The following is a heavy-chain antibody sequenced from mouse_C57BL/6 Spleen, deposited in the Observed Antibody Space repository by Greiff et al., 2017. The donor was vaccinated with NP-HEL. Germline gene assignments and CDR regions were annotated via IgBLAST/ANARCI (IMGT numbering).Heavy chain of an antibody. CDR1: GFTFSDYG. D-gene: IGHD1-1*01. CDR2: ISSGSSTI. J-gene: IGHJ4*01. Sequence: EVHLVESGGGLVKPGGSLKLSCAASGFTFSDYGMHWVRQAPEKGLEWVAYISSGSSTIYYADTVKGRFTISRDNAKNTLFLQMTSLRSEDTAMYYCARLYYGSRNAMDYWGQGTSVTVSS. CDR3: ARLYYGSRNAMDY. V-gene: IGHV5-17*01.